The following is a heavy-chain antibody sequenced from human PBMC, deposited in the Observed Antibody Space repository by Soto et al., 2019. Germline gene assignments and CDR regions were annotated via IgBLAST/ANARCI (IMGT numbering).Heavy chain of an antibody. D-gene: IGHD3-22*01. V-gene: IGHV3-33*01. CDR2: IWYDGSNK. Sequence: PGGSLRLSCAASGFTFSSYGMHWVRQAPGKGLEWVAVIWYDGSNKYYADSVKGRFTISRDNSKNTLYLQMNSLRAEDTAVYYCARDQHYDSSGYYPDAFDIWGQGXMVTVSS. CDR3: ARDQHYDSSGYYPDAFDI. CDR1: GFTFSSYG. J-gene: IGHJ3*02.